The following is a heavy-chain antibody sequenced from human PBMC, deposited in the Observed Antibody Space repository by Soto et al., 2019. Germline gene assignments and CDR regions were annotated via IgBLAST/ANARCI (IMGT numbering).Heavy chain of an antibody. V-gene: IGHV3-13*01. J-gene: IGHJ6*02. CDR1: GFTFSSYD. CDR3: ASASSGYSSRDHYCYYGMDV. D-gene: IGHD6-13*01. CDR2: IGTAGDT. Sequence: GGSLRLSCAASGFTFSSYDMHWVRQAAGKGLEWVSAIGTAGDTYYAGSVKGRFTISRENAKNSLYLQMNSLRAGDTAVYYCASASSGYSSRDHYCYYGMDVWGQGTTVTAS.